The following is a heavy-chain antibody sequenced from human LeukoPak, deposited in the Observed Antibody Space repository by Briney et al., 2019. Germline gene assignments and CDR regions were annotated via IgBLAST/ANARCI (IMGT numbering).Heavy chain of an antibody. D-gene: IGHD1-1*01. J-gene: IGHJ5*02. CDR1: GGSFSGHY. CDR3: ARGYPNERYNWFDP. CDR2: INHSGST. V-gene: IGHV4-34*01. Sequence: PSETLSLTCAVYGGSFSGHYWSWIRQPPGKGLEWIGEINHSGSTNYNPSLKSRVTISVDTSKNQFSLKLSSVTAADTAVYYCARGYPNERYNWFDPWGQGTLVTVSS.